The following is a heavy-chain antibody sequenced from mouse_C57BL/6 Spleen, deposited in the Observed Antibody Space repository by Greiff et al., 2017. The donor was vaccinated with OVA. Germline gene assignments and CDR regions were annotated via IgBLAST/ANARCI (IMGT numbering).Heavy chain of an antibody. CDR1: GVDFSRYW. Sequence: AASGVDFSRYWMSWVRRAPGKGLEWIGEINPDSSTINYAPSLKDKFIISRDNAKNTLYLQMSKVRSKDTALYYCARRGVTTGFDYWGQGTTLTVSS. V-gene: IGHV4-1*01. CDR2: INPDSSTI. J-gene: IGHJ2*01. CDR3: ARRGVTTGFDY. D-gene: IGHD2-2*01.